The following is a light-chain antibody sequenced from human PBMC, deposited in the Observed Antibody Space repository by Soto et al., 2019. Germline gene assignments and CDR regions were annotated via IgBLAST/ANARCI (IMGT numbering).Light chain of an antibody. CDR3: QQYGSSPRIT. J-gene: IGKJ5*01. V-gene: IGKV3-20*01. Sequence: EIVFTQSPGTLSLSPGERATLSCRASQSVSSNYLAWYQQKPGQAPRLVMYGASSRATGIPDRFSGSGSGTDFTITISRLEPEDFAVYYCQQYGSSPRITFGQGTRLEIK. CDR2: GAS. CDR1: QSVSSNY.